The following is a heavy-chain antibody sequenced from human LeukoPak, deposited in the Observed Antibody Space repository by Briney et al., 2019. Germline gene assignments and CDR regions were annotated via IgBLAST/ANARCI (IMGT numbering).Heavy chain of an antibody. CDR1: GFSFSSYG. CDR2: IRYDGGNK. D-gene: IGHD7-27*01. J-gene: IGHJ4*02. CDR3: ARGWGYFDY. V-gene: IGHV3-30*02. Sequence: GGSLRLSCAASGFSFSSYGMHWVRQAPGKGLEWVAFIRYDGGNKYYADSVKGRFTISRDNSKNTLYLQMNSLRAEDTAVYYCARGWGYFDYWGQGTLVTVSS.